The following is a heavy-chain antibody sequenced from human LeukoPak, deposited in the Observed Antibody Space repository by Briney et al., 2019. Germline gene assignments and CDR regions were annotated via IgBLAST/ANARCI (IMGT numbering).Heavy chain of an antibody. D-gene: IGHD6-13*01. Sequence: GGSLRLSCADSGFTFSNAWMSWVRQAPGKGLEWVGRVKSKTDGGTTDYAAPVKGRFTISRDDSKNTLYLQMNSLKTEDKALYYCTTTSNPHSSSWYWPLDYYDYYLDVWGKGTTVTVSS. V-gene: IGHV3-15*01. CDR1: GFTFSNAW. CDR2: VKSKTDGGTT. J-gene: IGHJ6*03. CDR3: TTTSNPHSSSWYWPLDYYDYYLDV.